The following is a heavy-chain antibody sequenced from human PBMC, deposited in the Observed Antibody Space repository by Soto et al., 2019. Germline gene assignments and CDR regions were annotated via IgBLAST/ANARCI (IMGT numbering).Heavy chain of an antibody. CDR3: ARDLSISSTDGPLDP. J-gene: IGHJ5*02. D-gene: IGHD6-6*01. V-gene: IGHV4-59*01. Sequence: SETLSLTCTVSGGSISRYYWTWIRQPPGKGLEWIGNIHYTGSTNYNPSLKSRVTISLGTSKSQFSLKLSSVTAADTAVYYCARDLSISSTDGPLDPWGHGT. CDR2: IHYTGST. CDR1: GGSISRYY.